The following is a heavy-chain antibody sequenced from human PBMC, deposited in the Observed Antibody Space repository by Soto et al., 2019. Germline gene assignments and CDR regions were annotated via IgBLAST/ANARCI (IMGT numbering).Heavy chain of an antibody. J-gene: IGHJ4*02. CDR1: AGTFSSYA. CDR3: ASGGAGSGPFTWELPDH. V-gene: IGHV1-69*06. CDR2: IIPICGTA. Sequence: SVKVSCKASAGTFSSYAISWVRQAPGQGLEWMGWIIPICGTANYAQKFQGRVTITGDRSINTAYMQMSSLRSEDTAMYYCASGGAGSGPFTWELPDHWGQGTLVTVSS. D-gene: IGHD1-26*01.